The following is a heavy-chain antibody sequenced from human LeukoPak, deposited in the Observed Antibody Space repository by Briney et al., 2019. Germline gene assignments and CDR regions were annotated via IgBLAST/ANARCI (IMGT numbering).Heavy chain of an antibody. D-gene: IGHD2-2*02. CDR3: ARQGLAYCSSTSCHKTNYYYYYMDV. CDR1: GGSISSSSYY. V-gene: IGHV4-39*01. J-gene: IGHJ6*03. CDR2: IYYSGST. Sequence: SETLFLTCTVSGGSISSSSYYWGWIRQPPGKGLEWIGSIYYSGSTYYNPSLKSRVTISVDTSKNQFSLKLSSVTAADTAVYYCARQGLAYCSSTSCHKTNYYYYYMDVWGKGTTVTVSS.